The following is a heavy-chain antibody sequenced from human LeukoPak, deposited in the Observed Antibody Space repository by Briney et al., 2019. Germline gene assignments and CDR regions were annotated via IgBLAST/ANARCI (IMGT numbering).Heavy chain of an antibody. J-gene: IGHJ6*03. CDR2: IYYSGSS. V-gene: IGHV4-59*01. CDR3: ARGRGPELNYYYYYMDV. Sequence: SETLSLTCTVSGGSISSYYWSWIRQPPGKGLEWIGYIYYSGSSNYNPSLKSRVTISVDTSKNQFSLKLSSVTAADTAVYYCARGRGPELNYYYYYMDVWGKGTSVTVSS. CDR1: GGSISSYY. D-gene: IGHD1-26*01.